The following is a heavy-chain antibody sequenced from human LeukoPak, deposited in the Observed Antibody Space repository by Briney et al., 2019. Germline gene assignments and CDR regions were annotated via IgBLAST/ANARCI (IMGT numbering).Heavy chain of an antibody. CDR2: INPNSGGT. J-gene: IGHJ3*02. V-gene: IGHV1-2*02. D-gene: IGHD3-3*01. CDR1: GYTFTGYY. CDR3: ARVQYGSDFGFWSGYYPALPGAFDI. Sequence: WASVKVSCKASGYTFTGYYMHWVRQAPGQGLEWMGWINPNSGGTNYAQKFQGRVTMTRDTSISTAYMELSRLRSDDTAVYYCARVQYGSDFGFWSGYYPALPGAFDIWGQGTMVTVSS.